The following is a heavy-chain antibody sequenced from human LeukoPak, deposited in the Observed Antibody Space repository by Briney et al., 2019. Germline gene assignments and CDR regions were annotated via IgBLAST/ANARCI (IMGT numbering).Heavy chain of an antibody. Sequence: ASVKVSCKASGGTFSSYAISWVRQAPGQGLEWMGGIIPIFGTANYAQKFQGRVTITADESTSTAYMELSSLRSEDTAVYYCARDHITIFGVGIYDYWGQGTLVTVSS. D-gene: IGHD3-3*01. CDR3: ARDHITIFGVGIYDY. CDR2: IIPIFGTA. V-gene: IGHV1-69*13. J-gene: IGHJ4*02. CDR1: GGTFSSYA.